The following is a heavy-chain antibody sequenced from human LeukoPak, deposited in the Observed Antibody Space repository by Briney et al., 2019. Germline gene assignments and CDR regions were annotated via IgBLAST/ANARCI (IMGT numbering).Heavy chain of an antibody. CDR3: AKGVNTAMFVKGFDY. CDR2: ISYDGNHK. D-gene: IGHD5-18*01. CDR1: EFTFSSYA. J-gene: IGHJ4*02. Sequence: GGSLRLSCAASEFTFSSYAMHWVRQAPGKGLEWVAVISYDGNHKYYADSVKGRFTLSRDNSKNTLYLQMNSLRAEDTAVYYCAKGVNTAMFVKGFDYWGQGTLVTVSS. V-gene: IGHV3-30*04.